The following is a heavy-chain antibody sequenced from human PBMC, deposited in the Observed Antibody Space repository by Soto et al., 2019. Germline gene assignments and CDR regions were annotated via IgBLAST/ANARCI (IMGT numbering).Heavy chain of an antibody. CDR3: ARERVYCSGGSCFLFDI. V-gene: IGHV3-33*01. CDR1: GFTFSSYG. Sequence: QVQLVESGGGVVQPGRSLRLSCAAAGFTFSSYGMHWVRQAPGKGLEWVAVIWYDGSNKYYADAVEGRFTISRDNAKNPLYLQMNSVRAEDTAVYYCARERVYCSGGSCFLFDIWGQGTMVTVSS. D-gene: IGHD2-15*01. CDR2: IWYDGSNK. J-gene: IGHJ3*02.